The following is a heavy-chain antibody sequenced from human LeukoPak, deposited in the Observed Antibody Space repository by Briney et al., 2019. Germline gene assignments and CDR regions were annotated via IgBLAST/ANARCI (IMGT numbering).Heavy chain of an antibody. V-gene: IGHV3-72*01. D-gene: IGHD3-10*01. J-gene: IGHJ4*02. Sequence: GGSLRLSCAASGFTFSDHYLDWVRQAPGKGLEWVARIRNKANSYTTEYAASVKGRFTIARDDSKTSLFLQMNSLKTEDTAVYYCARGYGSGPFYFDYWGQGTLVTVSS. CDR1: GFTFSDHY. CDR3: ARGYGSGPFYFDY. CDR2: IRNKANSYTT.